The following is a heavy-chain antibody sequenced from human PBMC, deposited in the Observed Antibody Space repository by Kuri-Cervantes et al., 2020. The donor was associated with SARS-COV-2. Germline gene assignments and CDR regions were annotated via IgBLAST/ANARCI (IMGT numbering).Heavy chain of an antibody. V-gene: IGHV3-7*01. J-gene: IGHJ5*02. D-gene: IGHD2-21*01. CDR2: IKQDGSEK. CDR1: GFTFSSYW. Sequence: GESLKISCAASGFTFSSYWMSWVRQAPGKGLEWVANIKQDGSEKYYVDSVKGRFTISRDNAKNSLYLQMNSLRAEDTAVYYCAREALYCGGDWYSRGLGWFDPWGQGTLVTVSS. CDR3: AREALYCGGDWYSRGLGWFDP.